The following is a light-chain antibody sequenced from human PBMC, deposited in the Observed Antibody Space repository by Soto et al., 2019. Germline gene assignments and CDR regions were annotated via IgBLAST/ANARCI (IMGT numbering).Light chain of an antibody. V-gene: IGKV1-5*01. CDR3: QHRSAWWT. CDR2: DAS. CDR1: QSISSW. J-gene: IGKJ5*01. Sequence: DIQMTQSPSTLSASVGDRVTITCRASQSISSWLAWYQQKPGKAPKLPISDASSLESGVPSRFSGSGSGTEFTLTISSLQPEDSAVYYCQHRSAWWTFGPGTRLEI.